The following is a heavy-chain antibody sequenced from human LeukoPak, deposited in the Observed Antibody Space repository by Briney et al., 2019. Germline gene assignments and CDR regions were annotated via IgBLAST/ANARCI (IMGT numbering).Heavy chain of an antibody. CDR3: ARGALSEWGSSSVSLYYYYMDV. J-gene: IGHJ6*03. CDR2: FDPEDGET. V-gene: IGHV1-24*01. CDR1: GYTLTELS. Sequence: ASVKVSCKVSGYTLTELSMHWVRQAPGKGLEWMGGFDPEDGETIYAQKFQGRVTMTEDTSTDTAYMELSSLRSEDTAVYYCARGALSEWGSSSVSLYYYYMDVWGKGTTVTISS. D-gene: IGHD3-16*01.